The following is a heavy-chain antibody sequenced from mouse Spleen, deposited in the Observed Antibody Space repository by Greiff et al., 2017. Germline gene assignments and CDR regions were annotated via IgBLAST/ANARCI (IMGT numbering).Heavy chain of an antibody. Sequence: QVQLQQPGAELVKPGASVKLSCKASGYTFTSYWMHWVKQRPGQGLEWIGMIHPNSGSTNYNEKFKSKATLTVDKSSSTAYMQLSSLTSEDSAVYYCARSSGGYPPLAYWGQGTLVTVSA. CDR1: GYTFTSYW. CDR3: ARSSGGYPPLAY. CDR2: IHPNSGST. V-gene: IGHV1-64*01. J-gene: IGHJ3*01. D-gene: IGHD2-2*01.